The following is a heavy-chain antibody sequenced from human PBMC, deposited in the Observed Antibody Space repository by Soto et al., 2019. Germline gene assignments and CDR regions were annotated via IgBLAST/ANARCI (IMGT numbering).Heavy chain of an antibody. J-gene: IGHJ4*02. Sequence: GASVKVSCKASGGTLSSYTISWVRQAPGQGLEWMGRIIPILGIANYAQKFQGRVTITADKSTSTAYMELSSLRSEDTAVYYCARDSEGSGPGSFDYWGQGTLVTVSS. CDR1: GGTLSSYT. CDR3: ARDSEGSGPGSFDY. CDR2: IIPILGIA. V-gene: IGHV1-69*04. D-gene: IGHD6-19*01.